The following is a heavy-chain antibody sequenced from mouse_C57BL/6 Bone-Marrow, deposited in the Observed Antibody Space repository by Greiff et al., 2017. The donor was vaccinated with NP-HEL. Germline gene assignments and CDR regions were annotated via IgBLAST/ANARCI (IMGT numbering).Heavy chain of an antibody. CDR3: ASNYYGSSYHYAMDY. V-gene: IGHV2-2*01. D-gene: IGHD1-1*01. CDR2: IWSGGST. Sequence: QVQLKQSGPGLVQPSQSLSITCTVSGFSLTSYGVHWVRQSPGKGLEWLGVIWSGGSTDYNAAFISRLSISKDNSKSQVFFKMNSLQADDTAIYYCASNYYGSSYHYAMDYWGQGTSVTVSS. J-gene: IGHJ4*01. CDR1: GFSLTSYG.